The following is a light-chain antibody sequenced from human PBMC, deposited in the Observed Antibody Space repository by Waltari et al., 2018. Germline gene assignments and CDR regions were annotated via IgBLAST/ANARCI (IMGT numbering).Light chain of an antibody. CDR3: QQRSNWPLT. CDR2: DAS. V-gene: IGKV3-11*01. CDR1: QSVSSY. J-gene: IGKJ4*01. Sequence: IVLTQSTATLSLSPGERATLACRASQSVSSYLAWYQQKPGQAPRLLIYDASKRATGIPARFSGSGSGTDFTLPISSLEPEDFAVYYCQQRSNWPLTFGGGTKVEIK.